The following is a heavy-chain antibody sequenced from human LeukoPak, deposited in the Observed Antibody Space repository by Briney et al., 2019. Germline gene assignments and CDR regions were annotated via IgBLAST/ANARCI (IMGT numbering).Heavy chain of an antibody. CDR3: ARAPINYYGSGSYFYYYYMDV. D-gene: IGHD3-10*01. CDR2: IYTSGST. CDR1: GGSISSYY. Sequence: SEXXXXXCTVSGGSISSYYWSWIRQPAGKGLEWIGRIYTSGSTNYNPSLKSRVTMSVDTSKNQFSLKLSSVTAADTAVYYCARAPINYYGSGSYFYYYYMDVWGKGTTVTVSS. J-gene: IGHJ6*03. V-gene: IGHV4-4*07.